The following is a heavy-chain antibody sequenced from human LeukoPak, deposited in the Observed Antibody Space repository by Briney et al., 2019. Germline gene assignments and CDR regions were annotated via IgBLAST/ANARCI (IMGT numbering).Heavy chain of an antibody. Sequence: VASVKVSCKASGYTFTGYYMHWVRQAPGQGLEWMGWINPNSGGTNYAQKFQGRVTMARDTSISTAYMELSRLRSDDTAVYYCARDYDPYDFWSGYSSMYYFDYWGQGTLDTVSS. D-gene: IGHD3-3*01. CDR2: INPNSGGT. V-gene: IGHV1-2*02. CDR3: ARDYDPYDFWSGYSSMYYFDY. CDR1: GYTFTGYY. J-gene: IGHJ4*02.